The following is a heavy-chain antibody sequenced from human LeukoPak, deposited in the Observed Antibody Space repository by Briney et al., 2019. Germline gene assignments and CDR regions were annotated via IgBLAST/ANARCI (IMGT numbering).Heavy chain of an antibody. V-gene: IGHV3-33*01. CDR3: AGEPTSVGYYFDH. D-gene: IGHD5/OR15-5a*01. CDR1: GFTFNSYG. J-gene: IGHJ4*02. CDR2: IWYDGGST. Sequence: GGSLRLSCAASGFTFNSYGMRWVRQAPGKGLEWVAVIWYDGGSTDYADSVKGRFTISRDKSKSTLYLQMSGLRVEDTAVYYCAGEPTSVGYYFDHWGQGTLVTVSS.